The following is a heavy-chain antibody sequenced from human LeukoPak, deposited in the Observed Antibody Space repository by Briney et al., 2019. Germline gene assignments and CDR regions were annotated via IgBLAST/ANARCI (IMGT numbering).Heavy chain of an antibody. CDR1: GFTFSSYG. D-gene: IGHD3-22*01. V-gene: IGHV3-30*02. CDR2: IRYDGSNK. Sequence: GGSLRLSCAASGFTFSSYGMHWVRQAPGKGLEWVAFIRYDGSNKYYADSVKGRFTISRDNAKNSLYLQMNSLRAEDTAVYYCARGSSTYYYDSSGLYYFDYWGQGTLVTVSS. J-gene: IGHJ4*02. CDR3: ARGSSTYYYDSSGLYYFDY.